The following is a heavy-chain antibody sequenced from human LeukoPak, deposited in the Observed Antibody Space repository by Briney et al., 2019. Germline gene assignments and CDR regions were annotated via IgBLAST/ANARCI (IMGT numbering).Heavy chain of an antibody. Sequence: GASVKVSCKASGGTFSSYAISWVRQAPGQGLEWMGGIIPIFGTANYAQEFQGRVTITADESTSTAYMELSSLRSEDTAVYYCARLGSYGGNPFGYWGQGTLVTVSS. CDR3: ARLGSYGGNPFGY. J-gene: IGHJ4*02. CDR1: GGTFSSYA. CDR2: IIPIFGTA. D-gene: IGHD4-23*01. V-gene: IGHV1-69*13.